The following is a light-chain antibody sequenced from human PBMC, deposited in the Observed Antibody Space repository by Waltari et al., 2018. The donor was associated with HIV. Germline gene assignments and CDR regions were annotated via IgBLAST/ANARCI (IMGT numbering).Light chain of an antibody. V-gene: IGLV2-23*02. Sequence: QSALTQPASVSGSPGQSITLSCTGTSSDVGGYNLVCWYQQHPGKAPKLMIYEVSKRPSGVANRFSASKSGNTASLTISGLQAEDEADYYCCAYAGSTTYVIFGGGTKLTVL. CDR2: EVS. CDR1: SSDVGGYNL. J-gene: IGLJ2*01. CDR3: CAYAGSTTYVI.